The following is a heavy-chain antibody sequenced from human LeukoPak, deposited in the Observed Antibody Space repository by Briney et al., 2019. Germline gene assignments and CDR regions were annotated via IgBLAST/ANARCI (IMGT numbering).Heavy chain of an antibody. V-gene: IGHV1-8*01. CDR2: MNPNSGNT. J-gene: IGHJ6*02. CDR3: ASVSAHYYYYGMDV. CDR1: GYTFTSYD. Sequence: ASVKVSCKASGYTFTSYDINWVRQVTGQGLEWMGWMNPNSGNTGYAQKFQGRVTMTRNTSISTAYMELSSLRSEDTAVYYCASVSAHYYYYGMDVWGQGTTVTVSS. D-gene: IGHD2/OR15-2a*01.